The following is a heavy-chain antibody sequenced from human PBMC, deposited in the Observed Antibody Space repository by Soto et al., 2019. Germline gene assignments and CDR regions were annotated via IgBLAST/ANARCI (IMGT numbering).Heavy chain of an antibody. V-gene: IGHV4-34*01. CDR1: GGSFSGYY. J-gene: IGHJ4*02. CDR3: ARAVWGPLEI. D-gene: IGHD3-16*01. CDR2: INHSGST. Sequence: SETLSLTCAVYGGSFSGYYWSWIRQPPGKGLEWIGEINHSGSTNYNPSLKSRVTISVDTSENQFSLKLSSVTAADTAVYYCARAVWGPLEIWGQGTLVTVSS.